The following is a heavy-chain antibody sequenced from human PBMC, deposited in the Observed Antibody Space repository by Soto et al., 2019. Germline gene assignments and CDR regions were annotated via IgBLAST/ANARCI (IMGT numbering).Heavy chain of an antibody. V-gene: IGHV1-46*01. CDR2: INPSGGST. CDR3: ARDEGVGAPYWYFAL. CDR1: GYTFTSYY. Sequence: QVQLVQSGAEVKKPGASVKGSCKASGYTFTSYYMHWVRQAPGQGLEWMGIINPSGGSTSYAQKFQGRVTMTRDTSTSTVYMELSSLRSEDTAVYYCARDEGVGAPYWYFALWGRGTLVTVSS. J-gene: IGHJ2*01. D-gene: IGHD1-26*01.